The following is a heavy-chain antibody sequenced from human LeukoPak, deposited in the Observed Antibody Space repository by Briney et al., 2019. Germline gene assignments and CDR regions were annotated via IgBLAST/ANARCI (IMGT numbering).Heavy chain of an antibody. Sequence: GASVKVSCKASGGTFISYAISWVRQAPGQGLEWMGGIIPIFGTANYAQKFQGRVTITADESTGTAYMELSSLRSEDTAVCYCARSLRMGLRLGGLSALLYWGQGTLVTVSS. CDR2: IIPIFGTA. J-gene: IGHJ4*02. V-gene: IGHV1-69*13. CDR3: ARSLRMGLRLGGLSALLY. CDR1: GGTFISYA. D-gene: IGHD3-16*02.